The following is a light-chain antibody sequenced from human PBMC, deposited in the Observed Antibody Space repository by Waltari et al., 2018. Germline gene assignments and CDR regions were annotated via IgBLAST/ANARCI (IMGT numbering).Light chain of an antibody. CDR3: SSHTSTVPHV. J-gene: IGLJ1*01. CDR1: SNDVGGYGY. V-gene: IGLV2-14*01. Sequence: QSALTQPASVSGSPGQSVSISCTGTSNDVGGYGYVSWYQQFPGKAPKLMFYEVSYRPSALSSRFSGSKSGNTASLTISGLQAEDEAVYYCSSHTSTVPHVFGTGTKVTVV. CDR2: EVS.